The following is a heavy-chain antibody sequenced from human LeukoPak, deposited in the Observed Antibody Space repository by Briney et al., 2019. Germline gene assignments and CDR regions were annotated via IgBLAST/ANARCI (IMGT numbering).Heavy chain of an antibody. Sequence: GASVKVSCKASGYTFTDYYMHWVRQAPGQGLEWMGWINPNSGGTNYAQKFQGRVTMTRDTSISTAYMELSRLRSDDTAVYYCAREGVAVAGYYYYYMDVWGKGTTVTVSS. V-gene: IGHV1-2*02. J-gene: IGHJ6*03. CDR3: AREGVAVAGYYYYYMDV. D-gene: IGHD6-19*01. CDR1: GYTFTDYY. CDR2: INPNSGGT.